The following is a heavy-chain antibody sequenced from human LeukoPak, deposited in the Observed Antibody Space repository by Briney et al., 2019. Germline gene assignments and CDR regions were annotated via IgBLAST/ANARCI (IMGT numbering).Heavy chain of an antibody. J-gene: IGHJ5*02. Sequence: GESLKISCKGSGYSFTSYWIGWVRQMSGKGLEWMGIIYPGDSDTRYSSSFQGQVTISADKSISTAYLQWSSLKASDTAMYYCARGTAARGNYNWFDPWGQGTLVTVSS. CDR2: IYPGDSDT. D-gene: IGHD3-10*01. CDR1: GYSFTSYW. CDR3: ARGTAARGNYNWFDP. V-gene: IGHV5-51*01.